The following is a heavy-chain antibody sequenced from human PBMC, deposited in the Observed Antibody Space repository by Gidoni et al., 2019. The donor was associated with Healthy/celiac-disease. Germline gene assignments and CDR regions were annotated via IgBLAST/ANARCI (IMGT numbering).Heavy chain of an antibody. V-gene: IGHV1-69*09. Sequence: QVQLVQSGAEVKKPGSSVKVSCKASGGTFSSYAISWVRQAPGQGLEWMGRIIPILGIANYAQKFQGRVTITADKSTSTAYMELSSLRSEDTAVYYCASSYSGYRFDYWGQGTLVTVSS. CDR1: GGTFSSYA. D-gene: IGHD5-12*01. J-gene: IGHJ4*02. CDR3: ASSYSGYRFDY. CDR2: IIPILGIA.